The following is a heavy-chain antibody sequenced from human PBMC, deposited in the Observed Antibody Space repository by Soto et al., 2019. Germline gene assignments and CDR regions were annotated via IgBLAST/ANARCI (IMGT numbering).Heavy chain of an antibody. CDR2: ISSSSSYI. Sequence: GGSLRLSCAASGFTFSSYSMNWVRQAPGKGLEWVSSISSSSSYIYYADSVKGRFTISRDNAKNSLYLQMNSLRAEDTAVYYCARSGTSNQYYFDYWGQGTLVTVSS. J-gene: IGHJ4*02. D-gene: IGHD1-26*01. CDR3: ARSGTSNQYYFDY. V-gene: IGHV3-21*01. CDR1: GFTFSSYS.